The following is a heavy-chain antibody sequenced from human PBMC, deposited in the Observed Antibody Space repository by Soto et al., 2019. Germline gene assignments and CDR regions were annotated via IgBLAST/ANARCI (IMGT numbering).Heavy chain of an antibody. CDR1: GGSISSGDYY. CDR3: ARVSTDGYYGMDV. J-gene: IGHJ6*02. CDR2: IYYSGST. Sequence: SETLSLTCTVSGGSISSGDYYWSWIRQPPGKGLEWIGYIYYSGSTYYNPSLKSRVTISVDTSKNQFSLKLSSVTAADTAVYYCARVSTDGYYGMDVWGQGTTVTGAS. V-gene: IGHV4-30-4*01.